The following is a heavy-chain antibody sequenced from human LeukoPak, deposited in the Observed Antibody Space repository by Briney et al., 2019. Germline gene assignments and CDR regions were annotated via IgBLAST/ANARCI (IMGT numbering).Heavy chain of an antibody. J-gene: IGHJ5*02. CDR2: INPNNGDT. D-gene: IGHD6-19*01. Sequence: GASVKVSCKASGYTFTDYYMHWVRQAPGQGLEWMAWINPNNGDTHYAQKFQGRVTMTRDTSISTAYMDLSTLRSDDTAVYYCARWVASPSTGWFDPWGQGTLVTVSS. CDR3: ARWVASPSTGWFDP. V-gene: IGHV1-2*02. CDR1: GYTFTDYY.